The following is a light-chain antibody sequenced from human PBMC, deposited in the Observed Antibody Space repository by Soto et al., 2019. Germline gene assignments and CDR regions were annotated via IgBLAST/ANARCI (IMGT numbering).Light chain of an antibody. J-gene: IGKJ1*01. CDR2: FGS. Sequence: DLVMTQSPLSLPVTPGEPASISCRSSQSLLHSNGYNYLDWYLQKPGQSPQLLIYFGSNRASGVPDRFIGSGSCTDFTLKISRVEAEDVGVYYCMQALQTPPWTFGQGTKVEI. CDR3: MQALQTPPWT. V-gene: IGKV2-28*01. CDR1: QSLLHSNGYNY.